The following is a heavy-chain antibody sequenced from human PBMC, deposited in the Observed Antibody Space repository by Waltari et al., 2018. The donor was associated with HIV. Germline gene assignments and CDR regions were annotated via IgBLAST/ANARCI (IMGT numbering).Heavy chain of an antibody. CDR1: GFTFSSYW. D-gene: IGHD5-18*01. CDR3: AKGGTSGYTFGFGR. J-gene: IGHJ1*01. Sequence: EVQLVESGGGLVQPGGSLRLSCAASGFTFSSYWMHWVRQAPGKGLVWGPWSKRCGVCTSHPDSVKGRFTNSRDNGSNTLYLQMNGLGAEDTAMYYCAKGGTSGYTFGFGRWGQGTLVTVSS. CDR2: SKRCGVCT. V-gene: IGHV3-74*01.